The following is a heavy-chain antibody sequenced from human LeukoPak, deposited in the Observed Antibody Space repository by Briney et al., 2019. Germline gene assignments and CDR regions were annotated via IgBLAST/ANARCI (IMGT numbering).Heavy chain of an antibody. V-gene: IGHV4-4*07. CDR2: IYTSGST. CDR1: GGSISSYY. D-gene: IGHD6-19*01. Sequence: PSEXLSLTCTASGGSISSYYWSWIRQPAGKGLEWIGRIYTSGSTNYNPSLKSRVTMSVDTSKNQFSLKLSSVTAADTAVYYCARDSRLWYSSGWYYFDYWGQGTLVTVSS. J-gene: IGHJ4*02. CDR3: ARDSRLWYSSGWYYFDY.